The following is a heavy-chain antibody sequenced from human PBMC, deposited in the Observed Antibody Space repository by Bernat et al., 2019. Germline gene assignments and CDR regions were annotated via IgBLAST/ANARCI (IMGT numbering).Heavy chain of an antibody. CDR3: ARDFLEWRPEYYFDF. Sequence: QVQLVESGGGVVQPGRSLRLSCAASGFTFSSYAMHWVRQAPGKGLEWVAVISYDGSNKYYADSVKGRFTISRDNSKNTLYLQMNSLRAEDTAVYYYARDFLEWRPEYYFDFWGQGTLVTVSS. J-gene: IGHJ4*02. D-gene: IGHD3-3*01. CDR2: ISYDGSNK. V-gene: IGHV3-30*01. CDR1: GFTFSSYA.